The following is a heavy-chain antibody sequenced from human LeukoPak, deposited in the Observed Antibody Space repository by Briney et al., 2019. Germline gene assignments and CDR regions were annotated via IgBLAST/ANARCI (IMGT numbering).Heavy chain of an antibody. J-gene: IGHJ4*02. V-gene: IGHV4-34*01. D-gene: IGHD5-24*01. CDR1: GGSFSGYY. Sequence: PSETLSLTCAVYGGSFSGYYWSWIRQPPGKGLEWIGEINHSGSTYYNPSLKSRVTISVDTSKNQFSLKLSSVTAADTAVYYCTRQHRWLQHFDYWGQGTLVTVSS. CDR2: INHSGST. CDR3: TRQHRWLQHFDY.